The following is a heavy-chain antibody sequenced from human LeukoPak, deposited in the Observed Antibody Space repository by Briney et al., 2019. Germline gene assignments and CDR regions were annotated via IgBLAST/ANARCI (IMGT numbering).Heavy chain of an antibody. CDR3: AKGGTVTSYYMDV. D-gene: IGHD4-17*01. J-gene: IGHJ6*03. V-gene: IGHV3-30*18. Sequence: GGSLRLSCAASGFTFSSYGMHWVRQAPGKGLEWVAVISYDGSNKYYADSVKGRFTISRDNSKNTLYLQMNSLRAEDTAVYYCAKGGTVTSYYMDVGGKGTTVTVSS. CDR1: GFTFSSYG. CDR2: ISYDGSNK.